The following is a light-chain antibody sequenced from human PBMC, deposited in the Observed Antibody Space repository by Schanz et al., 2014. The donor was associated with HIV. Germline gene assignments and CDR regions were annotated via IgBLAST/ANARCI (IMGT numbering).Light chain of an antibody. CDR3: SSYTSSSTLV. CDR2: EVS. V-gene: IGLV2-14*02. J-gene: IGLJ2*01. CDR1: SNDVGTYNL. Sequence: QSALTQPASVSGSPGQSITISCTGTSNDVGTYNLVSWYQQHPGKAPQLMIYEVSKRPSGVSNRFSGSKSGNTASLTISGLQAEDEADYYCSSYTSSSTLVFGGGTKLTVL.